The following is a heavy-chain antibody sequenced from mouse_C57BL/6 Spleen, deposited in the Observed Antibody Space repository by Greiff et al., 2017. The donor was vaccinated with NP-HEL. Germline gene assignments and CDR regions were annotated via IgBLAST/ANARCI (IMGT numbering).Heavy chain of an antibody. CDR1: GYTFTEYT. Sequence: QVQLQQSGAELLKPGASVKLSCKASGYTFTEYTIHWVKKRSGQGLEWMGWFYPGSGSTTYNEKFRVKATLTADNSSSTGSMELSRWTSEVSAVISGARHEERKYSALDYWGQGTLVTVSA. CDR2: FYPGSGST. J-gene: IGHJ4*01. CDR3: ARHEERKYSALDY. V-gene: IGHV1-62-2*01.